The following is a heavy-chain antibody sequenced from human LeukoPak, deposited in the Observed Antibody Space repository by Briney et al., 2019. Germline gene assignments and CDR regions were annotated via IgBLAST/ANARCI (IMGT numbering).Heavy chain of an antibody. J-gene: IGHJ4*02. CDR2: IRSDGSER. CDR3: GRGAFLSSGSWVDF. Sequence: QPGGSLRLSCAASGFTFSSYWMTWVRQAPGKGLEWVANIRSDGSERYYVDSVKGRFTISRDNPKNSLYLQMNSLRAEDTAVYYCGRGAFLSSGSWVDFWGQGTLVTVSS. V-gene: IGHV3-7*05. CDR1: GFTFSSYW. D-gene: IGHD2/OR15-2a*01.